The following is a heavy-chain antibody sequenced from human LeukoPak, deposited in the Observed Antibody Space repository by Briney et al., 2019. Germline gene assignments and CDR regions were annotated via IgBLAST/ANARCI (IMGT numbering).Heavy chain of an antibody. J-gene: IGHJ4*02. CDR2: IRNKARRYTT. V-gene: IGHV3-72*01. D-gene: IGHD7-27*01. CDR3: ARSPLGIAPFDS. Sequence: GGSLRLSCAASDFTFSDHHMDWVRRAPGEGLEWIARIRNKARRYTTEYAASVNGRFTISRDDSENSLYLQMDSLKTEDTAVYYCARSPLGIAPFDSWGQGTLVAVSS. CDR1: DFTFSDHH.